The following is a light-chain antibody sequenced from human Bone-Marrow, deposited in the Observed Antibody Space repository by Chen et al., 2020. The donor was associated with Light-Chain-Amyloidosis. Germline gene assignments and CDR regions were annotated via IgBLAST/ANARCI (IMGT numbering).Light chain of an antibody. CDR1: QGIRTY. J-gene: IGKJ4*01. CDR2: DAS. CDR3: QQYNSHPLT. Sequence: DIQMTQSPSSLSASIGDRVTITCRASQGIRTYLAWVQQMPGKAPKSLIYDASRLPSGVPSKFSGSGSGTDFNLTISSLQPEDFATDYCQQYNSHPLTFGGGTKVEIK. V-gene: IGKV1-16*02.